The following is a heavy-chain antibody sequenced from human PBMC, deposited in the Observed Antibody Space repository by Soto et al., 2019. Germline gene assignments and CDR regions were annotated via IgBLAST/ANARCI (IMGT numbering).Heavy chain of an antibody. CDR2: ITSSSAFL. V-gene: IGHV3-21*01. D-gene: IGHD3-22*01. J-gene: IGHJ4*02. CDR3: AKDGNYYDSSGYYLDY. CDR1: GFTFSSYS. Sequence: GGSLRLSCAASGFTFSSYSMNWVRQAPGKGLEWVSSITSSSAFLYYADSLKGRFTISRDNARNSLYLQMHSLRAEDTAVYYCAKDGNYYDSSGYYLDYWGQGTLVTVSS.